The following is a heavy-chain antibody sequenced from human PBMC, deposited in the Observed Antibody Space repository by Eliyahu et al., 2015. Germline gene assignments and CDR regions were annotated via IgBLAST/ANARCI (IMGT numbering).Heavy chain of an antibody. Sequence: QVQLQESGPGLVKPSQTLSLTCTVSGGSIXSGSYXWXWXRQPAGKGLEWIGRIYTSGSTNYNPSLKSRVTISVDTSKNQFSLKLSSVTAADTAVYYCAREKSIGYCSSTSCYRGGWFDPWGQGTLVTVSS. V-gene: IGHV4-61*02. CDR2: IYTSGST. J-gene: IGHJ5*02. CDR1: GGSIXSGSYX. D-gene: IGHD2-2*01. CDR3: AREKSIGYCSSTSCYRGGWFDP.